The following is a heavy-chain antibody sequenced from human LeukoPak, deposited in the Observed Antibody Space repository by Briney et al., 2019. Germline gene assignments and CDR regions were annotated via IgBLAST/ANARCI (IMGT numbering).Heavy chain of an antibody. V-gene: IGHV1-46*01. J-gene: IGHJ4*02. Sequence: GASVKVSCKAFGYIFTNFGITWVRQAPGQGLGWMGIINPSGGSTSYAQKFQGRVTMTRDMSTSTVYMELSSLRSEDTAVYYCARGSRSSGGYYDSSGYFHWGQGTLVTVSS. CDR2: INPSGGST. CDR1: GYIFTNFG. CDR3: ARGSRSSGGYYDSSGYFH. D-gene: IGHD3-22*01.